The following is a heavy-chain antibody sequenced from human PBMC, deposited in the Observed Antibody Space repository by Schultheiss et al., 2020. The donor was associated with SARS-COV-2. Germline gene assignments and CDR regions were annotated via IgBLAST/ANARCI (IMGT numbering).Heavy chain of an antibody. D-gene: IGHD4-23*01. CDR3: ARGERDYGGNSAEFDY. CDR1: GGSISSSSYY. CDR2: IYYSGST. V-gene: IGHV4-39*01. J-gene: IGHJ4*02. Sequence: SQTLSLTCTVSGGSISSSSYYWGWIRQPPGKGLEWIGSIYYSGSTYYNPSLKSRVTISVDTSKNQFSLKLSSVTAADTAVYYCARGERDYGGNSAEFDYWGQGTLVTVSS.